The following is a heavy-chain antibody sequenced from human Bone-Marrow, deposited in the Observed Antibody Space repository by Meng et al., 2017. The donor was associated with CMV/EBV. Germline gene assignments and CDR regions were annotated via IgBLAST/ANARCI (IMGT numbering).Heavy chain of an antibody. CDR1: GGTFSSYA. Sequence: QVQLVQSGAEVKKPGSSVKVSCKAAGGTFSSYAISWVRQAPGQGLEWMGGIIPIFGTANYAQKFQGRVTITADESTSTAYMELSSLRSEDTAVYYCARDGVIAAAGTRGFDPWGQGTLVTVSS. CDR2: IIPIFGTA. V-gene: IGHV1-69*12. D-gene: IGHD6-13*01. J-gene: IGHJ5*02. CDR3: ARDGVIAAAGTRGFDP.